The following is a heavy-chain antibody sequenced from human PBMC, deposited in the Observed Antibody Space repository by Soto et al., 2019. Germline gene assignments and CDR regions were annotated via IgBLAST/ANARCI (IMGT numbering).Heavy chain of an antibody. CDR2: ISAYNGNT. D-gene: IGHD3-3*01. J-gene: IGHJ3*02. V-gene: IGHV1-18*01. CDR1: GYTFTSYG. Sequence: GASVKVSCKASGYTFTSYGISWVRQAPGQGLEWMGWISAYNGNTNYAQKLQGRVTMTTDTSTSTAYMELRSLRSDDTAVYYCARSDRLRFLEWFLGAFDIWGQGTMVTVSS. CDR3: ARSDRLRFLEWFLGAFDI.